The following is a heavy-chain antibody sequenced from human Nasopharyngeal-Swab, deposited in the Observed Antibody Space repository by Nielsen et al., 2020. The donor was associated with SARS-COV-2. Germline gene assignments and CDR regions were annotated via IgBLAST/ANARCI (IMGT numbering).Heavy chain of an antibody. CDR3: ARGGRSDYYDALDVWGRGLDV. D-gene: IGHD3-16*01. Sequence: SETLSLTCAFYGGSFSGNYWHWIRQPPGEGLEWIGEISPSGGTNYGPSLKNRVTISLDKSKYQLSLTIRSATAADTAVYFCARGGRSDYYDALDVWGRGLDVWGQGTKVTVSS. V-gene: IGHV4-34*01. J-gene: IGHJ6*02. CDR1: GGSFSGNY. CDR2: ISPSGGT.